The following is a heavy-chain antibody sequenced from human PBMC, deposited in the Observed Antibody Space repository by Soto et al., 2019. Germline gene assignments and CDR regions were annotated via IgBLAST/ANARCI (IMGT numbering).Heavy chain of an antibody. J-gene: IGHJ3*02. V-gene: IGHV3-30*18. CDR3: AKEEFTIIVVVTPGAFDI. Sequence: GGSLRLSCAASGFTFSSYGMHWVRQAPGKGLEWVAVISYDGSNKYYADSVKGRFTISRDNSKNTLYLQMNSLRAEDTAVYYCAKEEFTIIVVVTPGAFDIWGQGTMVTVSS. CDR1: GFTFSSYG. D-gene: IGHD3-22*01. CDR2: ISYDGSNK.